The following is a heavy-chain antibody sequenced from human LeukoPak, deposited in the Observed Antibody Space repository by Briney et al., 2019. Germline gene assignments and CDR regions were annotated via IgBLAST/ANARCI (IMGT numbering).Heavy chain of an antibody. J-gene: IGHJ3*01. V-gene: IGHV4-34*01. D-gene: IGHD6-13*01. Sequence: PSETLSLTCAVYGGSFSGYYWSWIRQPPGKGLEWLGEINHSGSTNYNASLKSRVTISVDTSKNQFSLKLSSVTAADTAVYYCAIRYDSSSSWSEDWGQGTMVTVSS. CDR1: GGSFSGYY. CDR2: INHSGST. CDR3: AIRYDSSSSWSED.